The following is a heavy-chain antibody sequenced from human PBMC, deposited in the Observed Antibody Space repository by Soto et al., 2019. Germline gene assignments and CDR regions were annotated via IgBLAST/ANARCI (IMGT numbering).Heavy chain of an antibody. CDR2: ISYDGSNK. CDR3: AQDRWSSTRCQAHYYYGMDA. J-gene: IGHJ6*02. D-gene: IGHD2-2*01. Sequence: QVQLVESGGGVVQPGRSLRLSCAASGFTFSTYGMHWVRQAPGKGLEWVAVISYDGSNKYYADSVKGRFTISRDNSKNMLYLQMNSLRAEDTDVYYCAQDRWSSTRCQAHYYYGMDAWGQGTTVTVSS. CDR1: GFTFSTYG. V-gene: IGHV3-30*18.